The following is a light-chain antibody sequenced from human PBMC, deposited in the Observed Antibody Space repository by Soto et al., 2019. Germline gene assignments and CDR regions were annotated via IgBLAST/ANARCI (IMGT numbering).Light chain of an antibody. CDR2: AAS. Sequence: DSQMTQSPSSLSASVGDRVTITCRASQSISSYLNWYQQKPGKAPKLLIYAASSLQSGVPSRFSGSGSGTDFTLTISSLQPEDFATYYCQQSYSTLPITFGQGTRLEIK. V-gene: IGKV1-39*01. CDR1: QSISSY. CDR3: QQSYSTLPIT. J-gene: IGKJ5*01.